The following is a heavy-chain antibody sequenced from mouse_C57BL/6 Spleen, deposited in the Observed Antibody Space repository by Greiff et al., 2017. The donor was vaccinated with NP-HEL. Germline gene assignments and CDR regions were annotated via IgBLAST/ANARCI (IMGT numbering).Heavy chain of an antibody. CDR3: TRDHDYYGLAGY. Sequence: EVKLVESGEGLVKPGGSLKLSCAASGFTFSSYAMSWVRQTPEKRLEWVAYISSGGDYIYYADTVKGRFTISRDNARNTLYLQMSSLKSEDTAMYYCTRDHDYYGLAGYWGQGTTLTVSS. V-gene: IGHV5-9-1*02. CDR1: GFTFSSYA. D-gene: IGHD1-1*01. CDR2: ISSGGDYI. J-gene: IGHJ2*01.